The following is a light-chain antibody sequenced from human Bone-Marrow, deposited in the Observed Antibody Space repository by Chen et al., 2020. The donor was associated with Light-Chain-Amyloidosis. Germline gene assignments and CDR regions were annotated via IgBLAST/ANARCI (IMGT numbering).Light chain of an antibody. CDR2: EDD. CDR1: SGSIATHY. J-gene: IGLJ3*02. CDR3: QSYQGSSQGV. V-gene: IGLV6-57*01. Sequence: NFMLTQPHSVSESPGKTVIISCTRSSGSIATHYVQLYQQRPGSSPTTVIYEDDQRPSGVPDRFSGSIDRSSNSASLTISGLKTEDEADYYCQSYQGSSQGVFGGGTKLTVL.